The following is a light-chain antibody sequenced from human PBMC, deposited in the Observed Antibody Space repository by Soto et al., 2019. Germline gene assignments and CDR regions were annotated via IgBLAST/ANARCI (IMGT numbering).Light chain of an antibody. J-gene: IGKJ4*01. Sequence: DIQMTQSPTSLSASVGDRVTITCRSSQSINSYLNWYQQKPGKAPKLLIYTASSLQIGVPSRFSGSGSGTDYTLTASSLQLEDFATYFCQQSYSMPLTFGGGTKVDIK. CDR1: QSINSY. CDR3: QQSYSMPLT. CDR2: TAS. V-gene: IGKV1-39*01.